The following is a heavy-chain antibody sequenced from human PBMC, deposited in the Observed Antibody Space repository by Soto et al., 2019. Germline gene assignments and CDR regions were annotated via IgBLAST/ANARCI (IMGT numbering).Heavy chain of an antibody. D-gene: IGHD1-7*01. CDR1: GFSLSTTGVA. V-gene: IGHV2-5*02. CDR3: AQRPGTNYYCGMGV. J-gene: IGHJ6*02. Sequence: QITLKESGPTLVKPTQTLTLTCTFSGFSLSTTGVAVGWIRQPPGKALEWLAIIYWDDDKRYTPSLNSRLTITKDTSKNQVFLTMTNMDPVDTATYYCAQRPGTNYYCGMGVWGQGTTVTVSS. CDR2: IYWDDDK.